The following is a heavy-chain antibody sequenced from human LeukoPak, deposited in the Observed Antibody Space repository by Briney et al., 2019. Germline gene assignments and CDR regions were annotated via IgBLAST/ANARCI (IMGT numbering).Heavy chain of an antibody. V-gene: IGHV1-18*04. Sequence: ASVKVSCKASGYTFTGYYMHWVRQAPGQGLEWMGWISAYNGNTNYAQKLQGRVTMTTDTSTSTAYMELRSLRSDDTAVYYCARAEEDYDAFDIWGQGTMVTVSS. CDR3: ARAEEDYDAFDI. D-gene: IGHD4-11*01. J-gene: IGHJ3*02. CDR2: ISAYNGNT. CDR1: GYTFTGYY.